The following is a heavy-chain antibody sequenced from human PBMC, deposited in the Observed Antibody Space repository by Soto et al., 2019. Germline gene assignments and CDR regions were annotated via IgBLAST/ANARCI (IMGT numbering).Heavy chain of an antibody. CDR2: IYYSGST. V-gene: IGHV4-39*01. J-gene: IGHJ3*02. Sequence: SETLSLTCTVSGGSISSSSYYWGWIRQPPGKGLEWIGSIYYSGSTYYNPSLKSRVTISVDTSKNQFSLKLSSVTAADTAVYYCASQPTATNPEDDAFDIWGQGTMVTVSS. CDR1: GGSISSSSYY. CDR3: ASQPTATNPEDDAFDI.